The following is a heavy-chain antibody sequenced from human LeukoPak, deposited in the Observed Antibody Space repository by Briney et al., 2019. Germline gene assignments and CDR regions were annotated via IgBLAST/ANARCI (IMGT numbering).Heavy chain of an antibody. Sequence: PSETLSLTCTVSGGSISSGGYYWSWIRQHPGKGLEWIGYIYYSGSTYYNPSLKSRVTISVDMSKNQFSLKLSSVTAADTAVYYCARTVVVVAATTYYYYGMDVWGQGTTVTVSS. J-gene: IGHJ6*02. CDR2: IYYSGST. V-gene: IGHV4-31*03. CDR3: ARTVVVVAATTYYYYGMDV. CDR1: GGSISSGGYY. D-gene: IGHD2-15*01.